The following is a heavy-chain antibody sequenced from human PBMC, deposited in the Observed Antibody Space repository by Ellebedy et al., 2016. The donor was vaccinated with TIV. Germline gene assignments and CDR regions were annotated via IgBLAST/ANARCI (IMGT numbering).Heavy chain of an antibody. CDR1: GYTFTSYG. CDR3: ARDRYIKRIAWFDP. J-gene: IGHJ5*02. V-gene: IGHV1-18*04. CDR2: ISGYNGNK. D-gene: IGHD2-2*02. Sequence: ASVKVSCKASGYTFTSYGISWVRQAPGPGLEWMGWISGYNGNKNYAQKLQGRVTMTTDTSTSTAYLELRSLRSDDTAVYYCARDRYIKRIAWFDPWGQGTLVTVSS.